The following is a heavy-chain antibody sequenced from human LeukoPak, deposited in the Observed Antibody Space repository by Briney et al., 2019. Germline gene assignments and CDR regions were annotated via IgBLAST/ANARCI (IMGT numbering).Heavy chain of an antibody. D-gene: IGHD1-26*01. J-gene: IGHJ1*01. V-gene: IGHV1-69*05. CDR2: IIPIFGTA. CDR1: GGTFSSYA. CDR3: ATGGATTHFQH. Sequence: APVKVSCKASGGTFSSYAISWVRQAPGQGLEWMGGIIPIFGTANYAQKFQGRVTITTDESTSTAYMELSSLRSEDTAVYYCATGGATTHFQHWGQGTLVTVSS.